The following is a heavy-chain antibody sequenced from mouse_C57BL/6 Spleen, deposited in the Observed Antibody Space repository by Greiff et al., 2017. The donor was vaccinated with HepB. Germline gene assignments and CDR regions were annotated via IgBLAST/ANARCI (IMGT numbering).Heavy chain of an antibody. CDR2: ISSGSSTI. CDR3: ARGYYGSSYYEVFAY. Sequence: DVNLVESGGGLVKPGGSLKLSCAASGFTFSDYGMHWVRQAPEKGLEWVAYISSGSSTIYYADTVKGRFTISSDNAKNTLFLQMTSLMSEDTAMYYCARGYYGSSYYEVFAYWGQGTLVTVSA. J-gene: IGHJ3*01. V-gene: IGHV5-17*01. D-gene: IGHD1-1*01. CDR1: GFTFSDYG.